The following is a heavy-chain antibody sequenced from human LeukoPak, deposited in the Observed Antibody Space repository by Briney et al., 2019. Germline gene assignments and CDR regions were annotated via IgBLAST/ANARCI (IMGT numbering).Heavy chain of an antibody. J-gene: IGHJ4*02. CDR3: ARAPVTSCRGAYCYPFDY. Sequence: GGSLRVSCAASRFTFSSYEMNWVRQAPGKGLEWVSSTSSSDAGTYYADSVRGRFTISRDNSKNTLYLQMNSLRAEDAAVYYCARAPVTSCRGAYCYPFDYWGQGTLITVSS. CDR1: RFTFSSYE. V-gene: IGHV3-23*01. CDR2: TSSSDAGT. D-gene: IGHD2-21*01.